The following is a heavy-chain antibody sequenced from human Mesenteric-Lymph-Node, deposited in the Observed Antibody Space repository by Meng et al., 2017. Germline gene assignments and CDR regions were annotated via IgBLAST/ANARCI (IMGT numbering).Heavy chain of an antibody. CDR3: ARRWSNGANFRAFDI. J-gene: IGHJ3*02. CDR1: GDSIKTSSSYY. V-gene: IGHV4-39*07. Sequence: SETLSLTCSVSGDSIKTSSSYYWGWIRQPPGKGLELIGSVYYSGSTYYNPSLKSRVTISVDTSENQFSLKLNSVAVADTAVYYCARRWSNGANFRAFDIWGQGTMVTVSS. D-gene: IGHD2-8*01. CDR2: VYYSGST.